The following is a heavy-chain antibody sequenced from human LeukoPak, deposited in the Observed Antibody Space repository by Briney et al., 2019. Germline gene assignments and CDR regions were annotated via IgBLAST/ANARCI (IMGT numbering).Heavy chain of an antibody. D-gene: IGHD3-10*01. CDR2: IYYSGST. Sequence: SETLSLTCTVSGGSISSSSYYWGWIRQPPGKGLEWIGSIYYSGSTYYNPSLKSRVTISVDTSKNQFSLKLSSVTAADTAVYYCARGGITMVRGVSNWFDPWGQGTLVTVSS. CDR1: GGSISSSSYY. J-gene: IGHJ5*02. V-gene: IGHV4-39*01. CDR3: ARGGITMVRGVSNWFDP.